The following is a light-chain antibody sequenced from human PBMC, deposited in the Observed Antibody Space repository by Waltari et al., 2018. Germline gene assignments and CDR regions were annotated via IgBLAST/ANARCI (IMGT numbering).Light chain of an antibody. V-gene: IGLV1-51*01. CDR3: GTWDRRLTVYVV. CDR2: DNN. CDR1: SSNIGNNY. J-gene: IGLJ2*01. Sequence: QSVLTQPPSGSAAPGQQVTISCSGSSSNIGNNYVSWYQQLPATAPKLLIYDNNKRPSGIPDRLSGSKSGTSATLGLTGLQTGDEADYYCGTWDRRLTVYVVFGGGTKLTVL.